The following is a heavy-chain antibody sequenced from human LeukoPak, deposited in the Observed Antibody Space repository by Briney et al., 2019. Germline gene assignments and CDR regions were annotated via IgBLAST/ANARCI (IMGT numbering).Heavy chain of an antibody. V-gene: IGHV3-30*02. CDR2: IHYDGSDK. CDR1: GFTFSNYG. CDR3: TKSYIYGFDY. Sequence: GGSLRLSCAASGFTFSNYGMHWVRQAPGKGLEWVAFIHYDGSDKYYADSVRGRFTISRDNSKNTLHLQMNSLSPEDMAVYYCTKSYIYGFDYWGQGTLVTVSS. D-gene: IGHD5-18*01. J-gene: IGHJ4*02.